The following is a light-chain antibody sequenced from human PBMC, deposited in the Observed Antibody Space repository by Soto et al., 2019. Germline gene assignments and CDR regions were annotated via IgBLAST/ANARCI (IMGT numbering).Light chain of an antibody. V-gene: IGKV3-20*01. CDR2: GSA. Sequence: EIVLTQSPGTLSLSPGERATLSCRASQTVSSSYLAWYQQKPGQAPRLLIYGSASRATGIPDRFSGSVSGTDFTLTISRLEPEDFAVYYCQQYGSSLWTFGQGTKVEI. J-gene: IGKJ1*01. CDR3: QQYGSSLWT. CDR1: QTVSSSY.